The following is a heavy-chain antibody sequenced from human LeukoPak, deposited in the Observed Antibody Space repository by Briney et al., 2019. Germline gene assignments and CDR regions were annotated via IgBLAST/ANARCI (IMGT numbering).Heavy chain of an antibody. CDR1: GYSFTSYW. CDR2: IYPGDSDT. J-gene: IGHJ5*02. Sequence: GESLKISCKGSGYSFTSYWIGWVRQMPGKGLEWMGIIYPGDSDTRYSPSFQGQVTISADKSISTAYLQWSSLKASDTAMYYCARASYSSSWYGWFDPWGQGTLVTVSS. V-gene: IGHV5-51*01. D-gene: IGHD6-13*01. CDR3: ARASYSSSWYGWFDP.